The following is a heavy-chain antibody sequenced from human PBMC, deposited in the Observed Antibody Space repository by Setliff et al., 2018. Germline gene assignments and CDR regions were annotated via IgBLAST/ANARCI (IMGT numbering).Heavy chain of an antibody. J-gene: IGHJ4*02. Sequence: SETLSLTCTVSGDSINNFYWTWIRQPPGKGLEWIGYIYHSGGTSYNPSLKSRVTISLDTSNNQFSLSLSSVTAADTAVYYCARGRNVAARLLDSWGQGTLVTVSS. CDR3: ARGRNVAARLLDS. D-gene: IGHD6-6*01. V-gene: IGHV4-4*09. CDR1: GDSINNFY. CDR2: IYHSGGT.